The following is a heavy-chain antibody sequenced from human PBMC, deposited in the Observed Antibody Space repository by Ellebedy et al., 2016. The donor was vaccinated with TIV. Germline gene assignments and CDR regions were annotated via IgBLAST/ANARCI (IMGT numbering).Heavy chain of an antibody. CDR3: ARGRPAVVGALNYDLDV. J-gene: IGHJ6*02. CDR2: MYFSGGT. Sequence: MPSETLSLTCTVSGGSISGYYWGWIRQPPGKGLEWSGYMYFSGGTNSNPSLKSRVTISVDTSNNLFSLTLESVAAADTAVYYCARGRPAVVGALNYDLDVWGQGTTVTVSS. V-gene: IGHV4-59*12. CDR1: GGSISGYY. D-gene: IGHD6-19*01.